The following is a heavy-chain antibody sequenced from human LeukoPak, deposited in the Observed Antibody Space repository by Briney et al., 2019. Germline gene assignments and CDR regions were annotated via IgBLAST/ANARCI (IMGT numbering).Heavy chain of an antibody. V-gene: IGHV1-2*02. Sequence: ASVKVSCKASGYIFTDYYIHWVRQAPGQGLEWMGWINPNSGGTNYAQKFQGRVAMTGDTSTSIAYMELSRLRSDDTAVYYCARDALPSSPYYFDYWGQGTLVTVSS. J-gene: IGHJ4*02. CDR3: ARDALPSSPYYFDY. D-gene: IGHD1-26*01. CDR2: INPNSGGT. CDR1: GYIFTDYY.